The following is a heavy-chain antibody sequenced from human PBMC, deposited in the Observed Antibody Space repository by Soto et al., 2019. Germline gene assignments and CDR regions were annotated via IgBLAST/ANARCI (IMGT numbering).Heavy chain of an antibody. CDR2: ISGSGGST. CDR1: GFTFSSYA. J-gene: IGHJ3*02. Sequence: GGSLRLSCAASGFTFSSYAMSWVRQAPGKGLEWVSAISGSGGSTYYADSVKGRFTISRDNSKNTLYLQMNSLRAEDTAVYYCAKSYGRMTFGRLVVVVAAILLSDAFDIWGQGTMVTVSS. CDR3: AKSYGRMTFGRLVVVVAAILLSDAFDI. D-gene: IGHD2-15*01. V-gene: IGHV3-23*01.